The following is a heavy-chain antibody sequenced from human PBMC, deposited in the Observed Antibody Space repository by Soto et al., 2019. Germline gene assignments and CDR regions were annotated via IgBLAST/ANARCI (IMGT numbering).Heavy chain of an antibody. CDR3: ARALLRYCSSTSCSGFDY. D-gene: IGHD2-2*01. V-gene: IGHV3-30-3*01. CDR1: GFTFSSYA. J-gene: IGHJ4*01. CDR2: ISYDGSNK. Sequence: QVQLVESGGGVVQPGRSLRLSCAASGFTFSSYAMHWVRQAPGKGLEWVAVISYDGSNKYYADSVKGRFTISRDNSKNTLYLQMNSLRAEDTAVYYCARALLRYCSSTSCSGFDYCDHGTLVTVSS.